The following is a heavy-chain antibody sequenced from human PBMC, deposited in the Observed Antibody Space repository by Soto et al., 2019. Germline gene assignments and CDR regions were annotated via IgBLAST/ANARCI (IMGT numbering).Heavy chain of an antibody. CDR1: GFTFTEYY. CDR2: INLNSGDT. Sequence: QAQLVQSGPEVRKPGASVKVSCKASGFTFTEYYMHWLRQAPGQGLEWIGWINLNSGDTRFAEKFQGRVTVTRDTSINTAFMDFSRLISDDTAVYYGGRDSAAATGAYFDYWGQGTLVTVSS. J-gene: IGHJ4*02. D-gene: IGHD6-13*01. CDR3: GRDSAAATGAYFDY. V-gene: IGHV1-2*02.